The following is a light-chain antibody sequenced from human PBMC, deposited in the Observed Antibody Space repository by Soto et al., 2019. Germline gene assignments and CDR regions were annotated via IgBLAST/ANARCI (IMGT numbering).Light chain of an antibody. CDR3: QEYNSASWT. Sequence: DIQMTQSPSTLSASVGDRVTITCRASQNISSWLAWYQQKPGKAPTILIYKASSLGSGVPSRFSGSGSGTECTLTIRTMQPDDFATYCCQEYNSASWTFGQGTTVEIK. J-gene: IGKJ1*01. CDR1: QNISSW. CDR2: KAS. V-gene: IGKV1-5*03.